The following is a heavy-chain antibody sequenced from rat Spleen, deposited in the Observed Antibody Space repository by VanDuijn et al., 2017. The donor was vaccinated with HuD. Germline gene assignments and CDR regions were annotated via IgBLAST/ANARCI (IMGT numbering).Heavy chain of an antibody. CDR3: AKDMETTVDWYFDF. CDR1: GFIFSNYY. J-gene: IGHJ1*01. D-gene: IGHD1-1*01. V-gene: IGHV5-27*01. CDR2: ISAGGDDT. Sequence: EVQLVESGGGLVQPGRSLKLSCAASGFIFSNYYMAWVRQAPTKGLEWVAYISAGGDDTYYRYSVKGRFTISRDNAQSSLYLQMDSLRSEDTATYYCAKDMETTVDWYFDFWGPGTMVTVSS.